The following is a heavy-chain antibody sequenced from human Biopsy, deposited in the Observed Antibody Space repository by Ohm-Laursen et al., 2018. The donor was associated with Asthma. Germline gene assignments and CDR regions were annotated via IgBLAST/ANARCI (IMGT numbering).Heavy chain of an antibody. CDR3: VRHQYSSSWSTFDY. Sequence: GTLSLTCTVSGGSITSSSYYWGWIRQPPGKGMEWIGSMYHSGSPYYHPSLKGRPTISVDTSKNQLSLKMSSVTAADTAVYFCVRHQYSSSWSTFDYWGQGALVTVSS. J-gene: IGHJ4*02. CDR2: MYHSGSP. V-gene: IGHV4-39*01. CDR1: GGSITSSSYY. D-gene: IGHD3-22*01.